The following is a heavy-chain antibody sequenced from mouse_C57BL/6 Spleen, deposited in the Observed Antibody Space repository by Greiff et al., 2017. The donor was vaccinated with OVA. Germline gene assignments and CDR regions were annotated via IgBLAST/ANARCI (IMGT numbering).Heavy chain of an antibody. CDR2: IDPANGNT. V-gene: IGHV14-3*01. J-gene: IGHJ4*01. Sequence: VQLQQSVAELVRPGASVKLSCTASGFNFKNTYMHWVKQRPEQGLEWIGRIDPANGNTKYAPKFQGKATITADTSSNTAYLQLSSLTSEDTAIEYCARDCGSSFYAMDYWGQGTSVTVSS. CDR3: ARDCGSSFYAMDY. CDR1: GFNFKNTY. D-gene: IGHD1-1*01.